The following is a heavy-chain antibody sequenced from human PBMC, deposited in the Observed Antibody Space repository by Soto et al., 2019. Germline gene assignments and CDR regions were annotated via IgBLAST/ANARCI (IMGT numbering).Heavy chain of an antibody. CDR3: ARPRLYYGSGSLMNFDF. V-gene: IGHV3-33*01. D-gene: IGHD3-10*01. CDR2: MWYDGSNK. J-gene: IGHJ4*02. CDR1: GFTFSSYG. Sequence: GGSLRLSCAASGFTFSSYGMHWVRQAPGKGLEWVAVMWYDGSNKYYADSVKGRFTISRDNSKNTLYLQMNSLGAEDTAVYYCARPRLYYGSGSLMNFDFWGPGTLVNVAS.